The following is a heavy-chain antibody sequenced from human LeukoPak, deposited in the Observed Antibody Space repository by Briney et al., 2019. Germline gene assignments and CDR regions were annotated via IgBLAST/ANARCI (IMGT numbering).Heavy chain of an antibody. J-gene: IGHJ4*02. CDR3: ARDQYSGVH. CDR2: ITNRGDTV. V-gene: IGHV3-11*01. CDR1: GFTFSDYY. D-gene: IGHD5-12*01. Sequence: GGSLRLSCEASGFTFSDYYMTWVRQAPGKGLEWLSYITNRGDTVFYADSVKGRFTVFRDNAKRSLYLQMNSLRAEDTAVYYCARDQYSGVHWGQGTLVTVSS.